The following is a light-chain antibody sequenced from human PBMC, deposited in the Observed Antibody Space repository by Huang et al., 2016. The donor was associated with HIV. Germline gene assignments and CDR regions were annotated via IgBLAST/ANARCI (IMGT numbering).Light chain of an antibody. J-gene: IGKJ1*01. Sequence: DIQMTQSPSSLSASVGDRVTITCRASQSISNYLNWYHEIPGKAPQLLIYAASNLQSGVPSSFSGSGSGTDFTLTISSLQPEDFATYYCQQSYSTPPWTFGQGTKVEIK. CDR2: AAS. CDR3: QQSYSTPPWT. V-gene: IGKV1-39*01. CDR1: QSISNY.